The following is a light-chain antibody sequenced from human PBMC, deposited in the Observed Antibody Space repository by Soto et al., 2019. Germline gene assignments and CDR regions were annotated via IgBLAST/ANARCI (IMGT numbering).Light chain of an antibody. Sequence: DIQRPQSHSTLSASAGDRVTITCRASQSISTWLAWYQQKPGKAPNLLIYKASRLETGVPSRFSGSGAGAEFTLTISFLQPDDFATYYCQQYNSYSPLTFGGGTKVDIK. V-gene: IGKV1-5*03. CDR3: QQYNSYSPLT. CDR1: QSISTW. J-gene: IGKJ4*01. CDR2: KAS.